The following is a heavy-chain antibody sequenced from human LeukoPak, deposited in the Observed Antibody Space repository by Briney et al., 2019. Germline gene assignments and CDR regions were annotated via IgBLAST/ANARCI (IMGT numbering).Heavy chain of an antibody. D-gene: IGHD5-12*01. CDR1: GVSISSGGYS. J-gene: IGHJ4*02. CDR2: IYYSGST. CDR3: ASYIVATSYLDY. Sequence: SETLSLTCTVSGVSISSGGYSWSWIRQQPGKGLDWIGYIYYSGSTYYNPSLKSRVTISVDTSKNQFSLKLSSVTAADTAVYYCASYIVATSYLDYWGQGTLVTVSS. V-gene: IGHV4-31*03.